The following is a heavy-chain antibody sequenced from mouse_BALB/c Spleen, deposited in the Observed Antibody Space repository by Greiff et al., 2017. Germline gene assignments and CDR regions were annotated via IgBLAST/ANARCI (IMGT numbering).Heavy chain of an antibody. CDR3: ATWDYYAMDY. Sequence: EVKLQESGPGLVKPSQSLSLTCTVTGYSITSDYAWNWIRQFPGNKLEWMGYISYSGSTSYNPSLKSRISITRDTSKNQFFLQLNSVTTEDTATYYCATWDYYAMDYWGQGTSVTVSS. V-gene: IGHV3-2*02. CDR2: ISYSGST. CDR1: GYSITSDYA. J-gene: IGHJ4*01. D-gene: IGHD4-1*01.